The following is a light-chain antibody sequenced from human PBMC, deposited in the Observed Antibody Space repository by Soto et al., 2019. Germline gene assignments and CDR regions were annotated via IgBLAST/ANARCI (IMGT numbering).Light chain of an antibody. CDR1: QNINSW. Sequence: DIQMTQSPSTLSASVGDRVTITCRASQNINSWLAWYQQKPGKAPKLLIYKASSLESGVPSRFSGSESGTEFTLPISSLQPDDFATYYCQQYDTYLSFGQGTKLESK. J-gene: IGKJ2*03. V-gene: IGKV1-5*03. CDR3: QQYDTYLS. CDR2: KAS.